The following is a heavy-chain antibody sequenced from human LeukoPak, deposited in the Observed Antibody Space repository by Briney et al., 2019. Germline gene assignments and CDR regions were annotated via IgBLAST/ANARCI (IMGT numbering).Heavy chain of an antibody. CDR1: GYTFTSYD. D-gene: IGHD3-9*01. V-gene: IGHV1-8*01. CDR2: MNPNSGNT. Sequence: ASVKVSCKASGYTFTSYDINWVRQATGQGLEWMGWMNPNSGNTGYAQKFQGRVTMTRNTSISTAYMELSSLRSEDTAVYYCARSLRYFDWFRFDPWGQGTLVTVSS. CDR3: ARSLRYFDWFRFDP. J-gene: IGHJ5*02.